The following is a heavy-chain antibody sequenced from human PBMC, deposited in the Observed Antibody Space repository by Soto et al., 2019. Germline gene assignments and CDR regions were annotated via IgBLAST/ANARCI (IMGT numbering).Heavy chain of an antibody. CDR1: GYSFTSYW. D-gene: IGHD2-21*02. V-gene: IGHV5-51*01. Sequence: GESLKISCKGSGYSFTSYWIGWVRQMPGKGLEWMGIIYPGDSDTIYSPSFQGQVTISADKSISTAYLQWSSLEASDSAMYYCGRVGVTSMRWYYFDYGGQGTRVTVSS. J-gene: IGHJ4*02. CDR2: IYPGDSDT. CDR3: GRVGVTSMRWYYFDY.